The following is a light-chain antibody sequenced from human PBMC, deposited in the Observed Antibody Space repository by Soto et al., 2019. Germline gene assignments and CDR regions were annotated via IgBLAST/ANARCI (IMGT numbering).Light chain of an antibody. V-gene: IGLV1-40*01. Sequence: QAVVTQPPSVSGAPGQRVTISCTGSSSNIGAGYDVHWYQQLPGTAPKLLIYVNGNRPSGVPDRFSGSKSGTSASLAITGLQAEDEADYYCQSYDSSLSGYVFGTGTQLTVL. CDR2: VNG. CDR3: QSYDSSLSGYV. CDR1: SSNIGAGYD. J-gene: IGLJ1*01.